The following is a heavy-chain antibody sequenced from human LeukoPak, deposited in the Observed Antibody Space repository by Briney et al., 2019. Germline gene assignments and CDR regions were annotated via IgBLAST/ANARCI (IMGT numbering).Heavy chain of an antibody. Sequence: GSLRLSXAASGFTFSSYSMNWVRQAPGKGLEWVSSISSSSSYIYYADSVKGRFTISRDNAKNSLYLQMNSLRAEDTAVYYCARYYTWYSHGFDYWGQGTLVTVSS. D-gene: IGHD5-18*01. V-gene: IGHV3-21*01. CDR3: ARYYTWYSHGFDY. CDR2: ISSSSSYI. CDR1: GFTFSSYS. J-gene: IGHJ4*02.